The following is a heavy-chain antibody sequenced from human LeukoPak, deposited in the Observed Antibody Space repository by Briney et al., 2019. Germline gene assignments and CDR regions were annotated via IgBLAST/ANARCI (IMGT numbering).Heavy chain of an antibody. Sequence: PGGSLRLSCAASGFTFSNFWMTWIRQAPGKGLEWVANIKQDGIEKYYVDSVEGRFTVSRDNTKNTLLLQMDSLRAEDTAVYYCARGSNGYYCDHFQTWGQGSLVTVSS. V-gene: IGHV3-7*01. D-gene: IGHD3-22*01. CDR2: IKQDGIEK. CDR1: GFTFSNFW. J-gene: IGHJ1*01. CDR3: ARGSNGYYCDHFQT.